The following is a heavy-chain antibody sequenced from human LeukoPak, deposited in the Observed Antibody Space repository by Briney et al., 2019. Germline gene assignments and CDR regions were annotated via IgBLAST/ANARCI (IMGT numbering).Heavy chain of an antibody. CDR1: GGSISSYY. J-gene: IGHJ4*02. D-gene: IGHD6-13*01. CDR2: IYYSGST. V-gene: IGHV4-59*01. Sequence: SETLSLTCTVSGGSISSYYWSWIRQPPGKGLEWIGYIYYSGSTNYNPSLKSRVTISVDTSKNQFSLKLSSVTAADTAVYYCARGAAADDYWGQGTLVTVSS. CDR3: ARGAAADDY.